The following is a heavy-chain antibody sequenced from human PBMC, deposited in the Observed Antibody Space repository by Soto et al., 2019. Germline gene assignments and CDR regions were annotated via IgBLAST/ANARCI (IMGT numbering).Heavy chain of an antibody. J-gene: IGHJ4*02. V-gene: IGHV5-51*01. CDR2: IYPGDSDT. Sequence: PGESLKISCKGSGYSFTSYWIGWVRQMPGKGLEWMGVIYPGDSDTRYSPSFQGQVTISADKSISTAYLQWSSLKASDTAMYYCARTSVLLGYIVVVPAAFYYCGQGTLVTVSS. CDR1: GYSFTSYW. CDR3: ARTSVLLGYIVVVPAAFYY. D-gene: IGHD2-2*01.